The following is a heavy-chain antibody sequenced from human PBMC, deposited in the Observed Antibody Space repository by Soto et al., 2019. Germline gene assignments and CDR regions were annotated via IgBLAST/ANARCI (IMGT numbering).Heavy chain of an antibody. V-gene: IGHV3-23*01. CDR3: VKGYYDILTGYFDY. D-gene: IGHD3-9*01. CDR1: GFTFSSYA. CDR2: ISGSGGST. Sequence: GGSLRLSCAASGFTFSSYAMSWVRQAPGKGLEWVSAISGSGGSTYYADSVKGRFTISRDNSKNTLYLQMNNLRAEDTAVYYCVKGYYDILTGYFDYWGQGTLVTVSS. J-gene: IGHJ4*02.